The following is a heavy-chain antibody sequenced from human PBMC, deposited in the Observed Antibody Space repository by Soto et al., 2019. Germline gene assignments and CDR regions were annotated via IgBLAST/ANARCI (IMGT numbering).Heavy chain of an antibody. CDR2: ISGSGGST. CDR1: GFTFSSYA. V-gene: IGHV3-23*01. CDR3: ATSTVTTKPVFY. D-gene: IGHD4-17*01. J-gene: IGHJ4*02. Sequence: EVQLLESGGGLVQPGGSLRLSCAASGFTFSSYAMSWVRQAPGKGLEWVSAISGSGGSTYYADPVKGRFTISRDNSKNTLYLQMNRLRAEDTAVYYCATSTVTTKPVFYWGQGTLVTVSS.